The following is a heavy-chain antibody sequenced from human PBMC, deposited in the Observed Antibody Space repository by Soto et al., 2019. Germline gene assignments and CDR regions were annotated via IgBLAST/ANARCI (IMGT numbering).Heavy chain of an antibody. CDR2: ISYDGSNK. V-gene: IGHV3-30*18. J-gene: IGHJ3*02. Sequence: GGSLRLSCAASGFTFSSYGMHWVRQAPGKGLEWVAVISYDGSNKYYADSVKGRFTISRDNSKNTLYLQMNSLRAEDTAVYYCTKDEARWLQLAAFDIWGQGTMVTVSS. CDR1: GFTFSSYG. D-gene: IGHD5-12*01. CDR3: TKDEARWLQLAAFDI.